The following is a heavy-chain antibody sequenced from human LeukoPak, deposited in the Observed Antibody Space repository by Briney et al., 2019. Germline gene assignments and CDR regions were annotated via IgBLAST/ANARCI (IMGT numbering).Heavy chain of an antibody. CDR2: ISGSGGST. Sequence: PGGSLRLSCAASGFTFSSYAMSWVRQAPGKGLEWVSAISGSGGSTYYADSVKGRFTISRDDSKNTLYLQMNSLRAEDTAVYYCAKAREYSSGWYNHFDYWGQGTLVTVSS. CDR3: AKAREYSSGWYNHFDY. D-gene: IGHD6-19*01. CDR1: GFTFSSYA. V-gene: IGHV3-23*01. J-gene: IGHJ4*02.